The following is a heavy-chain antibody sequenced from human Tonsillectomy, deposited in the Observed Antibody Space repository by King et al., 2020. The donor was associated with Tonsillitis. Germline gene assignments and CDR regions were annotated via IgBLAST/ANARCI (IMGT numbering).Heavy chain of an antibody. J-gene: IGHJ4*02. CDR2: ISYDGSNK. V-gene: IGHV3-30*18. CDR3: AKTIGGSSWWAYFDY. CDR1: GFTFSSYG. D-gene: IGHD6-13*01. Sequence: VQLVESGGGVVQPGRSLRLSCAASGFTFSSYGMHWVRQAPGKGLEWVAVISYDGSNKYYADSVKGRFTISRDNSKNTLYLQMNSLRAEDTAVYYCAKTIGGSSWWAYFDYWGQGTLVTVSS.